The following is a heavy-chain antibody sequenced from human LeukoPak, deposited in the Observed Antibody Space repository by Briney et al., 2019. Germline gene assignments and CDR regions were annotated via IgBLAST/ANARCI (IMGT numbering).Heavy chain of an antibody. V-gene: IGHV3-48*03. J-gene: IGHJ4*02. D-gene: IGHD1-26*01. CDR3: ASGRGSYSPDY. CDR2: LSSSGNA. Sequence: PGGSLRPSCAASGFAFSNYEMNWVRQAPGKGLEWVSYLSSSGNAYYADSVKGRFTISRDNSKNSLYLQMTSLRADDTAVYYCASGRGSYSPDYWGQGTLVTVSS. CDR1: GFAFSNYE.